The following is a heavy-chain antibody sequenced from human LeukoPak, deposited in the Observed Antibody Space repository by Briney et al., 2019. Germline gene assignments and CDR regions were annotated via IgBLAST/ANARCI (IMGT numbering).Heavy chain of an antibody. J-gene: IGHJ3*02. CDR2: IYFYGNT. V-gene: IGHV4-59*08. CDR3: ARHDYYGSSGSHGNAFDI. Sequence: SDTLSLTCTVAGGSLSGFYWSWIRLPPEGGLEWIGYIYFYGNTNFNPSLKNRVAMSVDTSKNLFSLNLSSVTAADTAVYYCARHDYYGSSGSHGNAFDIWGQGTMVAVSS. CDR1: GGSLSGFY. D-gene: IGHD3-10*01.